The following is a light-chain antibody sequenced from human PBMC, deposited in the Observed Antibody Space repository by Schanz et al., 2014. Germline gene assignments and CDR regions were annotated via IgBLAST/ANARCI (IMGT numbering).Light chain of an antibody. CDR3: QQYGSSPRT. J-gene: IGKJ1*01. V-gene: IGKV3-20*01. CDR2: GAS. CDR1: RSVSVN. Sequence: EIVMTQSPATLSVSPGERATLSCRASRSVSVNLAWYQQKPGQAPRLLIYGASPRATGIPDRFSGSGSGTDFTLTISRLEPEDFAVYYCQQYGSSPRTFGQGTKVEIK.